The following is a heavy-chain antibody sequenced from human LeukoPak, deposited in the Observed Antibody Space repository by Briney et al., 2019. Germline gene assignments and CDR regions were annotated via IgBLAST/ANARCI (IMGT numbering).Heavy chain of an antibody. CDR2: MSYDGSNK. J-gene: IGHJ4*02. CDR1: GFTFSSYA. V-gene: IGHV3-30-3*01. D-gene: IGHD1-1*01. Sequence: GGSLRLSCAASGFTFSSYAMHWVRQAPGKGLEWVAVMSYDGSNKYYADSVKGRFTISRDNSKNTLYLQMNSLRPEDTAVYYCARDVNLKQLADWGQGTLVTVSS. CDR3: ARDVNLKQLAD.